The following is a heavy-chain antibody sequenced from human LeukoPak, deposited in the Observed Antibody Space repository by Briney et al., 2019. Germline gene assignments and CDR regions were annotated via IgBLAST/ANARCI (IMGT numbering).Heavy chain of an antibody. CDR1: GYTFTNFG. J-gene: IGHJ4*02. D-gene: IGHD2-8*01. Sequence: ASVRVSCKTSGYTFTNFGISWVRQAPGQGLEWMGWINSYSGNTNYAQNLQGRATLTTDTSASTAYMELRSLTSDDTAVYFCARANSYTDYWGQGTLVTVSS. CDR2: INSYSGNT. V-gene: IGHV1-18*01. CDR3: ARANSYTDY.